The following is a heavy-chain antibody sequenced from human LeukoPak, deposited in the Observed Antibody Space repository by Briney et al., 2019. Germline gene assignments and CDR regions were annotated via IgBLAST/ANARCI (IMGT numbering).Heavy chain of an antibody. CDR3: ARAGGRVDTAIDY. CDR1: GFTFSSYW. D-gene: IGHD5-18*01. J-gene: IGHJ4*02. CDR2: INGDGSTT. Sequence: GGSLRLSCAASGFTFSSYWMHWVRQAPGKGLVWVSRINGDGSTTSYADSVKGRFTISRDNAKNTLYLQMNSLRAEDTAVYYCARAGGRVDTAIDYWGQGTLVTVSS. V-gene: IGHV3-74*01.